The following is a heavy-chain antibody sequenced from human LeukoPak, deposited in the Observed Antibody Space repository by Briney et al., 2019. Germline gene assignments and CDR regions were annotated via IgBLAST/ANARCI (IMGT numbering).Heavy chain of an antibody. CDR3: AGMYESPTEYYFDY. Sequence: GSSVKVSCKASGGTFSSYAISWVRQAPGQGLEWMGGIIPIFGTANYAQKFQGRVTITADESTSTAYMELGSLRSEDTAVYYCAGMYESPTEYYFDYWGRGTLVTVSS. V-gene: IGHV1-69*01. CDR1: GGTFSSYA. D-gene: IGHD2-8*01. CDR2: IIPIFGTA. J-gene: IGHJ4*02.